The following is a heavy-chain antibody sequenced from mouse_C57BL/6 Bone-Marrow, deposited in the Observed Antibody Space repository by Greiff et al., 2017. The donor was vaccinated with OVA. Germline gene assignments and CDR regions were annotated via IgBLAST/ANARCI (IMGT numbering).Heavy chain of an antibody. D-gene: IGHD1-1*01. V-gene: IGHV14-4*01. J-gene: IGHJ3*01. CDR2: IVPESGGT. CDR3: SSLTTVVAGGFAY. Sequence: VQLQQSGAELVRPGASVKLSCTASGFNIKGDCMHWVKQRPEQGLEWIGWIVPESGGTDYASKFQGKATITADTSSNTAYLQLSSLTSEDTAVYYFSSLTTVVAGGFAYWGQGTLVTVSA. CDR1: GFNIKGDC.